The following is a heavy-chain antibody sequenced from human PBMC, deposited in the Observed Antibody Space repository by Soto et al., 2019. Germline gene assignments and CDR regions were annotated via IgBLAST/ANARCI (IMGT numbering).Heavy chain of an antibody. CDR2: IYYSGST. D-gene: IGHD2-15*01. J-gene: IGHJ6*04. CDR3: ARDLGYCSGGSCFSVDV. Sequence: PSETLSLTCTVSGGSIISYYWSWILQPPWKGLEWIGYIYYSGSTNYNPSLKSRVTISVDTSKNQFSLKLSSVTAVDTAVYYCARDLGYCSGGSCFSVDVWGKGTTVTVSS. V-gene: IGHV4-59*01. CDR1: GGSIISYY.